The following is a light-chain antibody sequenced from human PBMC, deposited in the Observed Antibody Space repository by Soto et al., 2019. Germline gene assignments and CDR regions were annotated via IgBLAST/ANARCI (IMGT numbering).Light chain of an antibody. V-gene: IGKV1-39*01. J-gene: IGKJ2*01. CDR3: QQSYSTPQNT. Sequence: DIQMTQSPSSLSASVGDRVTITCRASQSISSYLNWYQQKPGKAPKLLISAASSLQSGVPSRFSGSGSGTDFTLTISSLQPEDFATYYCQQSYSTPQNTFGQGTKLEIK. CDR2: AAS. CDR1: QSISSY.